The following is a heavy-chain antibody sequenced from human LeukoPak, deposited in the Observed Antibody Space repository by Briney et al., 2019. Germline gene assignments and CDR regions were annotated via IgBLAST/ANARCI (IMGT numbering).Heavy chain of an antibody. CDR2: VRYDGSNK. Sequence: GGPLRLSCVASGFTFSSYGMHWVRQAPGKGLEWVAFVRYDGSNKYYADSVKGRFTISRDNSKNTMYLQMNSLRVEDTAVYYCAKDRGSSWTFDYWGQGTLVTVSS. D-gene: IGHD6-13*01. CDR3: AKDRGSSWTFDY. CDR1: GFTFSSYG. J-gene: IGHJ4*02. V-gene: IGHV3-30*02.